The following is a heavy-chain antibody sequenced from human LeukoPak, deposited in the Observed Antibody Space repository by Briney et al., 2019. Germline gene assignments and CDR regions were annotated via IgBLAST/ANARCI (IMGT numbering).Heavy chain of an antibody. Sequence: SETLSLTCTVSGGSISSYYWSRIRQPPGKGLEWIGYIYYSGSTNYNPSLKSRVTISVDTSKNQFSLKLSSVTAADTAVYYCARTGGRYWFDPWGQGTLVTVSS. D-gene: IGHD1-1*01. CDR2: IYYSGST. CDR1: GGSISSYY. V-gene: IGHV4-59*08. CDR3: ARTGGRYWFDP. J-gene: IGHJ5*02.